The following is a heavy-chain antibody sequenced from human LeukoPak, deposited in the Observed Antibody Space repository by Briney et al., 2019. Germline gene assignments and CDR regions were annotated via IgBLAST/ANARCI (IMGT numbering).Heavy chain of an antibody. V-gene: IGHV1-18*01. CDR3: ARGEAYDFWSGYYTYYFDY. J-gene: IGHJ4*02. CDR2: ISAFNGNT. CDR1: GYTFTSYG. Sequence: ASVKVSCKASGYTFTSYGISWVRQAPGQGLEWVGWISAFNGNTNYAQKLQGRVTMTTDTSTSTAYMELRSLRSDDTAVYYCARGEAYDFWSGYYTYYFDYWGQGTLVTVSS. D-gene: IGHD3-3*01.